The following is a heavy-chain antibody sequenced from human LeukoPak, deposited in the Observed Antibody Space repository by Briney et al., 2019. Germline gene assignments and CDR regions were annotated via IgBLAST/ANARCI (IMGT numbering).Heavy chain of an antibody. D-gene: IGHD5-18*01. J-gene: IGHJ5*02. CDR1: GGSISSSSYY. Sequence: SETLSLTCTVSGGSISSSSYYWGWIRQPPGKGLEWIGSIYYSGSTYYNPSLKSRVTISVDTSKNQFSLKLSSVTAADTAVYYCARLVADSYGFDPWGQGTLVTVSS. V-gene: IGHV4-39*01. CDR2: IYYSGST. CDR3: ARLVADSYGFDP.